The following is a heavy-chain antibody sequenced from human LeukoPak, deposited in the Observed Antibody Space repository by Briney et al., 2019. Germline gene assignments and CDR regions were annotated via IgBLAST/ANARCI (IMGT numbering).Heavy chain of an antibody. CDR3: AGGGTDFDH. Sequence: ASVKVSCKTSGYTFTRYGITWIRQAPGQGLEWMGWISTYNGNTDYGKNFQDRVTITTDTFTRTAYMELRSLRSDDTAVYYCAGGGTDFDHWGQGTLVTVSS. CDR2: ISTYNGNT. D-gene: IGHD1-1*01. V-gene: IGHV1-18*01. CDR1: GYTFTRYG. J-gene: IGHJ4*02.